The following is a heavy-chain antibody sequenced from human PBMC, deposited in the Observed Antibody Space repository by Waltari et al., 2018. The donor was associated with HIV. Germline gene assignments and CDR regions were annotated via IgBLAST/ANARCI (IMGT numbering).Heavy chain of an antibody. V-gene: IGHV6-1*01. CDR2: TYYRSKWYN. D-gene: IGHD2-2*01. CDR3: ARDRYCSSTSCSNGMDV. Sequence: QVQLQQSGPGLVKPSQTLSLTCAISGASVSSNSAAWNWSRQSPSRGLEWLGRTYYRSKWYNDYAVSVKSRITINPDTSKNQFSLQLNSVTPEDTAVYYCARDRYCSSTSCSNGMDVWGQGTTVTVSS. J-gene: IGHJ6*02. CDR1: GASVSSNSAA.